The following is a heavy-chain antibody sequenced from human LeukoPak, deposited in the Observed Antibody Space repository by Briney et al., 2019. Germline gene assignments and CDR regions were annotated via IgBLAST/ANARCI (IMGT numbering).Heavy chain of an antibody. D-gene: IGHD6-19*01. V-gene: IGHV3-23*01. CDR1: GFTFSSYA. Sequence: GGSLRLSCAASGFTFSSYAMSWVRQAPGKGLEWVSAISGSGGSTYYADSVKGRFTISRDNSKNTLYLQMNSLRAEDTAVYYCARDRDSSGWSDYWGQGTLVTVSS. J-gene: IGHJ4*02. CDR3: ARDRDSSGWSDY. CDR2: ISGSGGST.